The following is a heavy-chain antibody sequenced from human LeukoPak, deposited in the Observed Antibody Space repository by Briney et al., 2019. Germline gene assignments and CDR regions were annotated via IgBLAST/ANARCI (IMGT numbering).Heavy chain of an antibody. CDR1: GGSISSSSYY. V-gene: IGHV4-39*07. CDR3: VRNVTETTMGGGSNWFDP. J-gene: IGHJ5*02. Sequence: PSETLSLTCTVSGGSISSSSYYWGWIRQPPGKGLEWIGSIYYSRSTFYNPSIKSRLTISVDTSKNQFSLHLHSVTAADTAVYYCVRNVTETTMGGGSNWFDPWGQGTLVTVSS. CDR2: IYYSRST. D-gene: IGHD5-18*01.